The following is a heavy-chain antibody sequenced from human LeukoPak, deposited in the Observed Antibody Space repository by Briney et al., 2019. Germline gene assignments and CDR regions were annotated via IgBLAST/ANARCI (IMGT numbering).Heavy chain of an antibody. CDR1: GGSFSGYG. CDR2: TIPIFGTA. V-gene: IGHV1-69*05. D-gene: IGHD3-10*01. J-gene: IGHJ5*02. CDR3: ARDLTMVRGVTARVFDP. Sequence: GSSVKLSCKGAGGSFSGYGISLVRQAPGQGLEWMGRTIPIFGTANYAQKFQGRVTITTDESTSTAYMELSSLRSEDTAVYYCARDLTMVRGVTARVFDPWGQGTLVTVSS.